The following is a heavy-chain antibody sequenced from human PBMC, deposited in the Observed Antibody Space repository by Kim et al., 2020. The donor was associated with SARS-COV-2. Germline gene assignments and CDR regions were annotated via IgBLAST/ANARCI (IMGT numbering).Heavy chain of an antibody. CDR2: IIPIFGTA. Sequence: SVKVSCKASGGTFSSYAISWVRQAPGQGLEWMGGIIPIFGTANYAQKFQGRVTITADESTSTAYMELSSLRSEDTAVYYCARTSWGSGSSLQYYYYYGMDVWGQGTTVTVSS. J-gene: IGHJ6*02. CDR1: GGTFSSYA. D-gene: IGHD3-10*01. CDR3: ARTSWGSGSSLQYYYYYGMDV. V-gene: IGHV1-69*13.